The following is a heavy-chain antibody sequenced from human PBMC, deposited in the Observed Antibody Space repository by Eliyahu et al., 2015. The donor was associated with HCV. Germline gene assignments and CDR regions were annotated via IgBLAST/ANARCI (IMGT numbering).Heavy chain of an antibody. CDR2: MNPNSGNT. D-gene: IGHD3-10*01. CDR3: ASRVVYSSGSFDAFDI. CDR1: GYTFTSYD. J-gene: IGHJ3*02. V-gene: IGHV1-8*01. Sequence: QVQLVQSGAEVKKPGASVKVSCKASGYTFTSYDINWVRQATGQGLEWMGWMNPNSGNTGYAQKFQGRVTMTRNTSISTAYMELSSLRSEDTAVYYCASRVVYSSGSFDAFDIWGQGTMVTVSS.